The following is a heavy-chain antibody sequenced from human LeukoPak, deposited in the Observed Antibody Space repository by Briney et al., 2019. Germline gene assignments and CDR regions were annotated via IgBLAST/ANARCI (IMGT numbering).Heavy chain of an antibody. Sequence: SETLSLTCSVFGDSVSTNHWSWVRQPPGKGLEWIGIFFYGGTTSYNPSLKSRVTISIDTSKNQFSLKLSSVTAADTAVYYCARVPSGFDFVRGVIIPYWYFDLWGRGALVTVSS. CDR3: ARVPSGFDFVRGVIIPYWYFDL. CDR1: GDSVSTNH. CDR2: FFYGGTT. D-gene: IGHD3-10*01. V-gene: IGHV4-59*02. J-gene: IGHJ2*01.